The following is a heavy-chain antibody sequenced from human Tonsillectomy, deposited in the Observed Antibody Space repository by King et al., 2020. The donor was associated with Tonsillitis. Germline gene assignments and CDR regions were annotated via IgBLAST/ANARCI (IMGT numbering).Heavy chain of an antibody. D-gene: IGHD5-24*01. CDR3: ASLGFASSFTYTIPLDY. J-gene: IGHJ4*02. V-gene: IGHV5-10-1*01. CDR1: GYRFTDYW. Sequence: QLVQSGGEVKKPGESLKISCEVSGYRFTDYWITWVRQMPGKGLEWMGRVDPTDASTNYSPSFQGHFTMSADRSSNTAFLQWTSLRASDTAMYYCASLGFASSFTYTIPLDYWGQGTLVTVSS. CDR2: VDPTDAST.